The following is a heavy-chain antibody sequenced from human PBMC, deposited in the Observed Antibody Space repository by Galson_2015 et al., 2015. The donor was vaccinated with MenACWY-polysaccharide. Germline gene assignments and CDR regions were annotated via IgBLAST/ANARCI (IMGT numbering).Heavy chain of an antibody. CDR3: ARVRDGAYWYFDL. CDR2: IIPILGIA. V-gene: IGHV1-69*04. Sequence: VKVSCKASGGTFSSYAISWVRQAPGQGLEWMGRIIPILGIANYAQKFQGRVTITADKSTSTAYMERSSLRSEDTAVYYCARVRDGAYWYFDLWGRGTLVTVSS. J-gene: IGHJ2*01. CDR1: GGTFSSYA.